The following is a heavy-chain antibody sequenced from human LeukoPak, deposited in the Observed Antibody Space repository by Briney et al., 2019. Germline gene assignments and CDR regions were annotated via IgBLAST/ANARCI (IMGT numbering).Heavy chain of an antibody. Sequence: PGGSLRLSCAASGFTFSSYSMNWVRQAPGKGLEWVSYISSSSSTIYYADSVKGRSTISRDNAKNSLYLQMNSLRAEDTAVYYCARWDCSSTSCRLFDYWGQGTLVTVSS. CDR2: ISSSSSTI. V-gene: IGHV3-48*01. CDR1: GFTFSSYS. D-gene: IGHD2-2*01. J-gene: IGHJ4*02. CDR3: ARWDCSSTSCRLFDY.